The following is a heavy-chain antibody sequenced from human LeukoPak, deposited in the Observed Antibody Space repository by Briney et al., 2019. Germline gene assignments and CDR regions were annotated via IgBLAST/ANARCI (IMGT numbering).Heavy chain of an antibody. CDR1: GFTFDDYA. CDR2: ISGDGGDT. V-gene: IGHV3-43*02. D-gene: IGHD5-12*01. J-gene: IGHJ4*02. Sequence: GGSLRLSCAASGFTFDDYAMHWVRQVPGKGLEWVSLISGDGGDTFYADSVRGRFTISRGNNKNSLFLQMNSLRTEDTALYYCARARGYSNLWGQGTLVTVSS. CDR3: ARARGYSNL.